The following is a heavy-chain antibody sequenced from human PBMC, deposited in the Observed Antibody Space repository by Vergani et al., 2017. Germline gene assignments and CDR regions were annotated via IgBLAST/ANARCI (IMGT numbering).Heavy chain of an antibody. CDR2: ISAYNGNT. V-gene: IGHV1-18*01. Sequence: VQLLESGGGLVQPGGSLRLSCAASGYTFTSYGISWVRQAPGQGLEWMGWISAYNGNTNYAQKLQGRVTMTTDTSTSTAYMELRSLRSDDTAVYYCARAQLGGDAFDIWGQGTMVTVSS. D-gene: IGHD3-16*01. CDR3: ARAQLGGDAFDI. J-gene: IGHJ3*02. CDR1: GYTFTSYG.